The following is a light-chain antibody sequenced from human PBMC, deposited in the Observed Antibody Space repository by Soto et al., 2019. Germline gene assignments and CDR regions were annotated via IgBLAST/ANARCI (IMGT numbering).Light chain of an antibody. CDR3: QQYGRSPA. Sequence: EIVLTQSPGTLSLSPGERATLYCRASQSVSSSYLAWYQQKPGQDPRLLIYGASSRATGIPDRFSGSGSGTDFTLTISRLEPEDFAVYYCQQYGRSPAFGGGTKVEIK. CDR2: GAS. J-gene: IGKJ4*01. CDR1: QSVSSSY. V-gene: IGKV3-20*01.